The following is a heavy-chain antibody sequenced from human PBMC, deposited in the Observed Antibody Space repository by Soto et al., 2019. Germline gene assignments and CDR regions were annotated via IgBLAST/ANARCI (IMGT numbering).Heavy chain of an antibody. CDR1: GYTFSAYT. Sequence: ASVKVSCKATGYTFSAYTMNWVRQAPGQSLEWMGWINVGSGNTRYSQNFQGRVSITRDTYASTVYMELTGLKSEDTAMYYCARDTETLGPRANDALDIWGQGTMVTVSS. J-gene: IGHJ3*02. V-gene: IGHV1-3*01. CDR3: ARDTETLGPRANDALDI. D-gene: IGHD3-3*02. CDR2: INVGSGNT.